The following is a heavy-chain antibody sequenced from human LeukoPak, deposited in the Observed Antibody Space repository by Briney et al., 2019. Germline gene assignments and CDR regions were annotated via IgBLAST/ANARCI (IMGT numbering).Heavy chain of an antibody. CDR2: IYYSGST. Sequence: SETLSLTCTVSGGSISSSSYYWGWIRQPPGKGLEWIGSIYYSGSTYYNPSLKSRVTISVDTSKNQFSLKLSSVTAADTAVYYCARVDPYYYGSGSKAFDIWGQGTMVTVSS. D-gene: IGHD3-10*01. CDR1: GGSISSSSYY. J-gene: IGHJ3*02. V-gene: IGHV4-39*07. CDR3: ARVDPYYYGSGSKAFDI.